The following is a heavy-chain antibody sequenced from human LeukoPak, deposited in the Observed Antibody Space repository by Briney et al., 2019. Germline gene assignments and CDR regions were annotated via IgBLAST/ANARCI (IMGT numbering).Heavy chain of an antibody. CDR1: GFTFSSYA. CDR2: ISGSGGST. CDR3: AKDRGPPMTTFDY. D-gene: IGHD4-11*01. J-gene: IGHJ4*02. Sequence: GGSLRLSCAAFGFTFSSYAMSWVRQAPGKGLEWVSAISGSGGSTYYADSVKGRFTISRDNSKSTLYLQMNSLRTEDTAVYFCAKDRGPPMTTFDYWGQGTLVTVSS. V-gene: IGHV3-23*01.